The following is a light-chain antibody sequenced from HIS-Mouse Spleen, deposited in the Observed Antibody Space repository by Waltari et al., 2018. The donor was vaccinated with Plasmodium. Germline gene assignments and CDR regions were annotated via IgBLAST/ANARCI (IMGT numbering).Light chain of an antibody. Sequence: SYELTQPPSVSVSPVQTASITCSGAQLGLKYACWYQQKPGQSPVLVIYQDSKRPSGIPERFSGSNSGNTATLTISGTQAMDEADYYCQAWDSSTVVFGGGTKLTVL. CDR2: QDS. CDR3: QAWDSSTVV. V-gene: IGLV3-1*01. J-gene: IGLJ2*01. CDR1: QLGLKY.